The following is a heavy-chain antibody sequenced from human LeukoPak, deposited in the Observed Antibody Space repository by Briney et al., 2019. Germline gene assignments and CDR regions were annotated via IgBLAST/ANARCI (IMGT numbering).Heavy chain of an antibody. CDR2: ISASGGST. V-gene: IGHV3-23*01. Sequence: GGSLRLSCAASGCTFSSYAMSWVRQAPGKGLEWVSLISASGGSTYYADSMQGRFTVSRDNSKNTLYLQIDSLRAEDTAVYYCAKDLPLGYWPRTPLVLNYFDPWGQGTLVTVSS. J-gene: IGHJ5*02. D-gene: IGHD2-15*01. CDR1: GCTFSSYA. CDR3: AKDLPLGYWPRTPLVLNYFDP.